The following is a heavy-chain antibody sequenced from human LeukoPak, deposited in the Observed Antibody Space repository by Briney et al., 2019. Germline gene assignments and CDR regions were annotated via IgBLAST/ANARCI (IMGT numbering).Heavy chain of an antibody. CDR1: GFTFSSFS. Sequence: PGGSLRLSCAASGFTFSSFSMSWVRQAPGKGLEWVANIKQDGSEKYYVDSVKGRFTISRDNAKNSLFLQMNSLRAEDTAVYYCARDCSSTSCQRYWGQGTLVTVSS. CDR3: ARDCSSTSCQRY. CDR2: IKQDGSEK. D-gene: IGHD2-2*01. V-gene: IGHV3-7*01. J-gene: IGHJ4*02.